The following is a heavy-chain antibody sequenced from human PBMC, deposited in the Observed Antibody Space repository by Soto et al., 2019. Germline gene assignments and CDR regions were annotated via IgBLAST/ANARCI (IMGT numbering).Heavy chain of an antibody. CDR3: VLELELLTSPLPHDAFDI. V-gene: IGHV1-69*13. CDR1: GGTFSSYA. Sequence: GASVKVSCKASGGTFSSYAISWVRQAPGQGLEWMGGIIPIFGTANYAQKFQGRVTITADESTSTAYMELSSLRSEDTAVYYCVLELELLTSPLPHDAFDIWGQGTMVTVSS. CDR2: IIPIFGTA. D-gene: IGHD1-7*01. J-gene: IGHJ3*02.